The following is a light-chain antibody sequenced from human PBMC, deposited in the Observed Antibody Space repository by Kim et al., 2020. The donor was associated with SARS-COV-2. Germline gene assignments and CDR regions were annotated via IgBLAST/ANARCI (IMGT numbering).Light chain of an antibody. Sequence: DIQMTQSPSSLSASVGDRVTITCRASQSITGYVNWYQHKPGKAPKLLIFAASNLQGGVPSRFTGSGSGSDFTLTISSLQSEDSATYYCQQTYLAPTFGQGTKVDI. CDR2: AAS. V-gene: IGKV1-39*01. J-gene: IGKJ1*01. CDR3: QQTYLAPT. CDR1: QSITGY.